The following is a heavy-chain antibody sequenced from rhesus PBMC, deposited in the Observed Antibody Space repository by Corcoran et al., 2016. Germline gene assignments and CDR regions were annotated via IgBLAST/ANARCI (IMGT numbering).Heavy chain of an antibody. CDR1: GFTFISYV. CDR3: TSSGIAAAANFDY. CDR2: ISESGRTL. V-gene: IGHV3S26*01. D-gene: IGHD6-25*01. Sequence: DVQLVESGGGLVKPGGSPRLSCVASGFTFISYVMHWVRQAPGKGLEWVSVISESGRTLYYADSGNGRFTISRDNSKNSLFLQMNSLRAEDTAVYYCTSSGIAAAANFDYWGQGVLVTVSS. J-gene: IGHJ4*01.